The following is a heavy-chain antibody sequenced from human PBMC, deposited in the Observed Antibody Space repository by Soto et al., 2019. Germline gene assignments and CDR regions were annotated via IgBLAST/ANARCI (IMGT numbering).Heavy chain of an antibody. J-gene: IGHJ4*02. V-gene: IGHV1-2*02. CDR1: GYTFSGFY. Sequence: APVKVSCKASGYTFSGFYMHWVRQAPGQGLEWMGWINPNSGGTKSAEKFQGRVTMTRDTSISTAYMELSRLTSDDTAVYYCASAAVTGTAGLDFWGQGTQVTVSS. CDR2: INPNSGGT. D-gene: IGHD6-19*01. CDR3: ASAAVTGTAGLDF.